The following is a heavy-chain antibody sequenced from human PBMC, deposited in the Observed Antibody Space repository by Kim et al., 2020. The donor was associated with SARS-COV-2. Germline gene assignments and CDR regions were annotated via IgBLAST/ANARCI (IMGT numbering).Heavy chain of an antibody. CDR2: ISYDGSNK. V-gene: IGHV3-33*05. Sequence: GGSLRLSCAASGFTFSSYGMHWVRQAPGKGLEWVAVISYDGSNKYYADSVKGRFTISRDNSKNTLYLQMNSLRAEDTAVYYCARDRAQQLPLWYYYYYYGMDVWGQGTTVTVSS. D-gene: IGHD6-13*01. CDR3: ARDRAQQLPLWYYYYYYGMDV. J-gene: IGHJ6*02. CDR1: GFTFSSYG.